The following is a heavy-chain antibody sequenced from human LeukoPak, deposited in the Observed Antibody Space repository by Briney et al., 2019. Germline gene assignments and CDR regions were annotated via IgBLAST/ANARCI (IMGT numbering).Heavy chain of an antibody. D-gene: IGHD3-22*01. J-gene: IGHJ4*02. CDR1: GFTFSSYG. Sequence: GRSLRLSCAASGFTFSSYGMHWVRQAPGKGLEWVAVISYDGSNKYYVDSVKGRFTISRDNSKNTLYLQMSSLRAEDTAVYYCAKDQLWGDYYDTSGYPTFDYWGQGTLVTVSS. CDR2: ISYDGSNK. CDR3: AKDQLWGDYYDTSGYPTFDY. V-gene: IGHV3-30*18.